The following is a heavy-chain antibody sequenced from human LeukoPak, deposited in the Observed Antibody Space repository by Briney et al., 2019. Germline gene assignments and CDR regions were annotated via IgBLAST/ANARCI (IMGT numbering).Heavy chain of an antibody. J-gene: IGHJ4*02. CDR3: VKDDGWVQYAN. Sequence: PGGSLRLSCAASGFTFSSYWMSWVRQAPGKGLEWVANIKEDGSEKYYVDSVKDRFTISRDNAKNSVYLQMNSLSAEDAAVYYCVKDDGWVQYANWGQGTLVTVSS. D-gene: IGHD5-24*01. CDR2: IKEDGSEK. CDR1: GFTFSSYW. V-gene: IGHV3-7*03.